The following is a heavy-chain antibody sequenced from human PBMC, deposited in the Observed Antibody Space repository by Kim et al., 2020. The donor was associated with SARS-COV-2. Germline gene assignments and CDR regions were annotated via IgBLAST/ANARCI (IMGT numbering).Heavy chain of an antibody. V-gene: IGHV3-30*12. D-gene: IGHD3-10*01. J-gene: IGHJ6*02. Sequence: GGSLRLSCAASGFTFSSYCMHWVRQAPGKGLEWVAVISCDGSSKYYADSVKGRFTISRDNAKNTLYLQMNSLRAEDTAVYYCAREGGYVLLWFEHYVMDVWGQGTPVTVSS. CDR2: ISCDGSSK. CDR3: AREGGYVLLWFEHYVMDV. CDR1: GFTFSSYC.